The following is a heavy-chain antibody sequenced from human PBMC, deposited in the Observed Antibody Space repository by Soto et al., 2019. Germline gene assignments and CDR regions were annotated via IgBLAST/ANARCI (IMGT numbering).Heavy chain of an antibody. V-gene: IGHV1-69*01. CDR2: VMPNFGAG. J-gene: IGHJ6*02. CDR1: GCAFRNYA. Sequence: QVQLVQSGAEVKKPGSSVKVSCTASGCAFRNYAVSWVRQAPGQGLEWMGAVMPNFGAGVYAQKFQGRLTIFADESTNTAYLNVSSLTFEDAAIYYCAASRVFYGVMDAWGQGTTLTVSS. D-gene: IGHD3-10*01. CDR3: AASRVFYGVMDA.